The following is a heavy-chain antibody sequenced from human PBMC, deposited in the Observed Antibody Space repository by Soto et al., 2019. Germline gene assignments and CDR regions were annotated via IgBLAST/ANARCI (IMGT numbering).Heavy chain of an antibody. D-gene: IGHD3-9*01. CDR1: GYTFTSYA. V-gene: IGHV1-3*01. CDR3: ARDQGSGYDILTGRQPGGYYYGMDV. CDR2: INAGNGNT. J-gene: IGHJ6*02. Sequence: ASVKVSCKASGYTFTSYAMHWVRQAPGQRLEWMGWINAGNGNTKYSQKFQGRVTITRDTSASTAYMELSSLRSEDTAVYYCARDQGSGYDILTGRQPGGYYYGMDVWGQGTTVTVSS.